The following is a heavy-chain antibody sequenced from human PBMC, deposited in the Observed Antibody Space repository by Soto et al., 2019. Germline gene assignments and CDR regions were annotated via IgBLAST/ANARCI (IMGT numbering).Heavy chain of an antibody. D-gene: IGHD1-26*01. J-gene: IGHJ6*02. V-gene: IGHV3-73*01. CDR3: TLPTVTTRASGSYSHYYYGMDV. CDR2: IRSKANSYAT. CDR1: GFTFSGSA. Sequence: GGSLRLSCAASGFTFSGSAMHWVRQASGKGLEWVGRIRSKANSYATAYAASVKGRFTISRDDSKNTAYLQMNSLKTEDTAVYYCTLPTVTTRASGSYSHYYYGMDVWGQGTTVTVSS.